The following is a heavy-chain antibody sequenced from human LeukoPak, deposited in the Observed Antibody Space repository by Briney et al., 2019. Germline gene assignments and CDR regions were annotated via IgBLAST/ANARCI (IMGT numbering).Heavy chain of an antibody. CDR3: ARDRGWQQFDY. Sequence: GGSLRLSCAASGFTFSSYGMHWVRQAPGMGLERVANIKADGTGKYYVDSVRGRFSISRDNAKNSLYLELNSLRAEDTGVYFCARDRGWQQFDYWGQGTLVTVSS. V-gene: IGHV3-7*01. D-gene: IGHD5-24*01. CDR2: IKADGTGK. CDR1: GFTFSSYG. J-gene: IGHJ4*01.